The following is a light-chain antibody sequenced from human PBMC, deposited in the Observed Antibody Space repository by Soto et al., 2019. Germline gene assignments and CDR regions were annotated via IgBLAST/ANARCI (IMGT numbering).Light chain of an antibody. V-gene: IGKV3-20*01. CDR3: HQYGSSPCT. J-gene: IGKJ3*01. CDR2: DAS. CDR1: QRITSNF. Sequence: EIVLTQSPGTLSLSPGERATLSCRASQRITSNFLGWYQQKPGQAPRLLIYDASSRATGIPDRFSGSGSGTDFTLTINRLEPEDFAVYYCHQYGSSPCTFGPGTKVDIK.